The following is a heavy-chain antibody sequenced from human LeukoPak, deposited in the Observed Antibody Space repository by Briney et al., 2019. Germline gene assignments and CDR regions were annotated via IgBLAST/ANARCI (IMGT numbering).Heavy chain of an antibody. CDR3: AREYNSGLDY. D-gene: IGHD3-22*01. CDR1: GFTFSDYY. J-gene: IGHJ4*02. Sequence: PGGSLRLSCAASGFTFSDYYMSWIRQAPGKGLEWVPYISSSSGYTNYADSVKGRFTISRDNAKKSLYLQMNSLRAEDTAVYYCAREYNSGLDYWGQGTLVTVSS. CDR2: ISSSSGYT. V-gene: IGHV3-11*05.